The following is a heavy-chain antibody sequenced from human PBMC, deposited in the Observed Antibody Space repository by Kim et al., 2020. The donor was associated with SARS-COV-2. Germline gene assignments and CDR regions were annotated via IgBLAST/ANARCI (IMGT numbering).Heavy chain of an antibody. J-gene: IGHJ4*02. V-gene: IGHV3-23*01. Sequence: FYPYSVKGRFTISRDNSKNTLYLQLDSLGADDTAVYFCVTSRDVGSIFDYWGQGTLVTVSS. CDR3: VTSRDVGSIFDY. D-gene: IGHD1-26*01.